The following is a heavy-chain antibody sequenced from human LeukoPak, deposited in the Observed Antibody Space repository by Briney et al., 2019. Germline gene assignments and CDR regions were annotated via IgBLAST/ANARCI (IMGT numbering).Heavy chain of an antibody. CDR3: ARTCFSGGSWHFDS. V-gene: IGHV4-59*08. CDR2: IYYSGNT. Sequence: PSETLSLTCSVSGGSISSYYWSWIRQPPGKGLEWIGYIYYSGNTDSNPSLKSRVTISVDTSKNQFSLKLSSVTAADTAVYYCARTCFSGGSWHFDSWGQGTLVTVSS. CDR1: GGSISSYY. J-gene: IGHJ4*02. D-gene: IGHD2-15*01.